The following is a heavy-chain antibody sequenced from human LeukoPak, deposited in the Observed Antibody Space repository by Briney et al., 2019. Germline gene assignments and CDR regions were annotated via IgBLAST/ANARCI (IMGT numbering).Heavy chain of an antibody. CDR1: GFTFSSYG. D-gene: IGHD6-13*01. V-gene: IGHV3-30*02. Sequence: GGSLRLSCAASGFTFSSYGMHWVRQAPGKGLEWVAFIRYDGSIKYYADSVKGRLTISRDNSKNTLYLQMNSLRAEDTAVYYCAKVPWSIVTTGTRVTLFDYWGQGTLVTVSS. J-gene: IGHJ4*02. CDR2: IRYDGSIK. CDR3: AKVPWSIVTTGTRVTLFDY.